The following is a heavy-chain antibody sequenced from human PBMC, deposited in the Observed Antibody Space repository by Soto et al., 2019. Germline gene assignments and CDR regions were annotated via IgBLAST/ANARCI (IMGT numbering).Heavy chain of an antibody. V-gene: IGHV1-18*01. CDR1: GYTFIRYG. CDR2: ISPYNDYT. CDR3: ARGGDYDNAGGKGSHYGLDV. Sequence: QVQLVQSAAEVKKPGASVKVSCKASGYTFIRYGITWVRQAPGQGFEWMGWISPYNDYTIYAQKLQGRVFLTTDTATRKAYMEGRGVKADDTAVYYGARGGDYDNAGGKGSHYGLDVWGQGTSVTVSS. D-gene: IGHD3-16*01. J-gene: IGHJ6*02.